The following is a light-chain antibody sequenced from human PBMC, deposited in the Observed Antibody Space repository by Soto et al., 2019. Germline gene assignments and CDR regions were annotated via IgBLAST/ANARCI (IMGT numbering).Light chain of an antibody. J-gene: IGLJ2*01. CDR2: EGI. CDR1: SSDVGSYNL. V-gene: IGLV2-23*01. CDR3: CSYAGSSTVI. Sequence: QSALTQPASVTGSPGQSITISCTGTSSDVGSYNLVSWYQQHPGKAPKLMIYEGIKRPSGASNRFSGSKFGNTASLTISGLPAEDEADYYCCSYAGSSTVIFGGGTKLTVL.